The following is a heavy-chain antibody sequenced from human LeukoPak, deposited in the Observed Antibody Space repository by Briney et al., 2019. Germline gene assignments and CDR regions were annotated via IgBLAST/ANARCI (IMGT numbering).Heavy chain of an antibody. CDR2: ISAYNGNT. CDR3: ARAIIAAATMRFDP. CDR1: GYTFTSYG. Sequence: GASVKVSCKASGYTFTSYGISWVRQALGQGLEWMGWISAYNGNTNYAQKLQGRVTMTTDTSTSTAYMELRSLRSDDTAVYYCARAIIAAATMRFDPWGQGTLVTVSS. J-gene: IGHJ5*02. D-gene: IGHD6-13*01. V-gene: IGHV1-18*01.